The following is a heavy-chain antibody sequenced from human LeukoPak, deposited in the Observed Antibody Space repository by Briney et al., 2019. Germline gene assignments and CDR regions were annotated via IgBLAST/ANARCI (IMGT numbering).Heavy chain of an antibody. D-gene: IGHD3-22*01. CDR2: ISAYNGNT. CDR1: GYTFTSYG. Sequence: GASVKVSCKASGYTFTSYGISWVRQAPGQGREWMGWISAYNGNTNYAQKLQGRVTMTTDTSTSTAYMELRSLRSDDTAVYYCARDLRSYYYDSSGYYLLYWGQGTLVTVSS. CDR3: ARDLRSYYYDSSGYYLLY. V-gene: IGHV1-18*01. J-gene: IGHJ4*02.